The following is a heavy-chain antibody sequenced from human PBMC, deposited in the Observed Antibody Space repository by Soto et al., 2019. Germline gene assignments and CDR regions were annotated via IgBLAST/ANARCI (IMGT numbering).Heavy chain of an antibody. V-gene: IGHV4-38-2*01. D-gene: IGHD1-26*01. CDR1: GYSISSGYY. Sequence: PSETLSLTCAVSGYSISSGYYWGWIRQPPGKGLEWIGSIYHSGSTYYDPSLKSRFTISRDDSKNTLYLQMNSLRAEDTAVYYCARLGQAWELLDPWGQGTLVTVSS. CDR3: ARLGQAWELLDP. J-gene: IGHJ5*02. CDR2: IYHSGST.